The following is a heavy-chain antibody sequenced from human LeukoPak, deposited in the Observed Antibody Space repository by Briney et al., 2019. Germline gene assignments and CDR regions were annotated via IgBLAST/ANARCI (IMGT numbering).Heavy chain of an antibody. CDR2: INHSGST. CDR1: GGSFSGYY. V-gene: IGHV4-34*01. CDR3: AREKIAAAGPRGYFDY. Sequence: SSETLSLTCAVYGGSFSGYYWSWIRQPPGKGREWIGEINHSGSTNYNPSIKSRVTISVDTSKNQFSLKLSSVTAADTAVYYCAREKIAAAGPRGYFDYWGQGTLVTVSS. D-gene: IGHD6-13*01. J-gene: IGHJ4*02.